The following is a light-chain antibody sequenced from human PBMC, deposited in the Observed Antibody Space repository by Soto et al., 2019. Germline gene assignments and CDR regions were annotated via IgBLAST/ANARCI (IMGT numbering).Light chain of an antibody. CDR1: SSDVGSYNL. CDR3: CSYAGSSTYV. V-gene: IGLV2-23*02. CDR2: EVS. J-gene: IGLJ1*01. Sequence: QSVLTQPASVSGSPGQSITISCTGTSSDVGSYNLVSWYQQHPGKAPKLMIYEVSKRPSGVSSRFSGSTSGNTASLTISGLQAEDEADYYCCSYAGSSTYVFGTGTKLTVL.